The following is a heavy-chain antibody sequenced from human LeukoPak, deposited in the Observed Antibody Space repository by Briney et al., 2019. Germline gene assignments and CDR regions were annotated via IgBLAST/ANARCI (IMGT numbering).Heavy chain of an antibody. D-gene: IGHD3-10*01. CDR1: GGSFSGYY. J-gene: IGHJ4*02. V-gene: IGHV4-34*01. CDR2: INHSGST. Sequence: PSETLSLTCAVYGGSFSGYYGSWIRQPPGKGLEWIGEINHSGSTNYNPSLKSRVTISVDTSKNQFSLKLSSVTAADTAVYYCARETKYCGSGSYFDYWGQGTLVTVSS. CDR3: ARETKYCGSGSYFDY.